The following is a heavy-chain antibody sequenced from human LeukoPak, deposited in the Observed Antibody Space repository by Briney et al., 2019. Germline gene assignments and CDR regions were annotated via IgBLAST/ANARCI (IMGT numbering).Heavy chain of an antibody. V-gene: IGHV3-53*01. CDR1: GFTVTSNY. D-gene: IGHD1-26*01. CDR3: ARDFDPFSGRQGDY. J-gene: IGHJ4*02. CDR2: IYSDGTT. Sequence: PGGSLRLSCAASGFTVTSNYMSWFRQTPEKRLAWVSLIYSDGTTYYADSVKGRFTISRDNSKNTLYLEMNSLRAEDTAMYYCARDFDPFSGRQGDYWGQGTLVTVSS.